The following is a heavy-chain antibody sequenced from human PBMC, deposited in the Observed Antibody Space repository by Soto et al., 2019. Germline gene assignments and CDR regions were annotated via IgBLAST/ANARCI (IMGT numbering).Heavy chain of an antibody. J-gene: IGHJ4*02. V-gene: IGHV4-59*01. CDR2: IYYSGST. CDR1: GGSISSYY. Sequence: PSETLSLTCTVSGGSISSYYWSWIRQPPGEGLEWIGYIYYSGSTNYNPSLKSRVTISVDTSKNQFSLKLSSVTAADTAVYYCAREVVAGTFDYWGQGTLVTVSS. D-gene: IGHD6-19*01. CDR3: AREVVAGTFDY.